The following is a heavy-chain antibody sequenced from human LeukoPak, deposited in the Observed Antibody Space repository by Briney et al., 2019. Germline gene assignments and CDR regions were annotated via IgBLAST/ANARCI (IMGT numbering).Heavy chain of an antibody. D-gene: IGHD6-19*01. CDR3: ARGREQWPHGPFDY. J-gene: IGHJ4*02. Sequence: SETLSLTCAVYGGSFSGYYWSWIRQPPGKGLEWIGEINHSGSTNYNPSLKSRVTISVDTSKNQFSLKLSSVTAADTAVYYCARGREQWPHGPFDYWGQGTLVTVSS. CDR2: INHSGST. CDR1: GGSFSGYY. V-gene: IGHV4-34*01.